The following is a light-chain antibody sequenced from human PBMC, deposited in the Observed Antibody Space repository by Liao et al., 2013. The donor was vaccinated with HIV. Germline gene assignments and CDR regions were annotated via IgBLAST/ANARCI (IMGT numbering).Light chain of an antibody. J-gene: IGLJ1*01. CDR3: QAWDNHYV. Sequence: SYDLTQPPSVSVSAGQTATITCSGNKLGEKYVSWYVQKAGQAPVLVIYRNVARPSGIPERFSGSISGNTATLTISGTQAMDEADYYCQAWDNHYVFGTGTKVTVL. V-gene: IGLV3-1*01. CDR2: RNV. CDR1: KLGEKY.